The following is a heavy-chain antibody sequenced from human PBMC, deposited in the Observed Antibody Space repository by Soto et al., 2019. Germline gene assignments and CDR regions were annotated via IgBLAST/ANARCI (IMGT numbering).Heavy chain of an antibody. Sequence: PSETLSLTCAVSGYSISSGYYWGWIRQPPGKGLEWIENIHHSGTTYYNPSLKSRVTISIDRSKNQFSLKLISVTAADTAVYDCARAGDTMCRGVIIMNYYGMDVWGQGTTVTVS. CDR1: GYSISSGYY. CDR2: IHHSGTT. J-gene: IGHJ6*02. CDR3: ARAGDTMCRGVIIMNYYGMDV. D-gene: IGHD3-10*01. V-gene: IGHV4-38-2*01.